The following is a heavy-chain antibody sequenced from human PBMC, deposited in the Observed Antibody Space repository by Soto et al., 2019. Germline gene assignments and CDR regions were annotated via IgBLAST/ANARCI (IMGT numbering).Heavy chain of an antibody. J-gene: IGHJ4*02. CDR3: AMNSGGGIAAAGAFDY. V-gene: IGHV1-8*01. CDR1: GYTFTSYD. D-gene: IGHD6-13*01. CDR2: MNPNSGNT. Sequence: GASVKVSCKASGYTFTSYDINWVRQATGQGLEWMGWMNPNSGNTGYAQKFQGRVTMTRNTSISTAYMELSSLRSEDTAVYYCAMNSGGGIAAAGAFDYWGQGTLVTVSS.